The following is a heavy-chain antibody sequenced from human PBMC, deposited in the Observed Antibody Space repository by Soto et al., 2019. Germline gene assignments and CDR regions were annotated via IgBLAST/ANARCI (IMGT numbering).Heavy chain of an antibody. Sequence: GGSLRLSCAASGFTFDDYAMHWVRQAPGKGLEWVSGISWNSGSIGYADSVKGRFTTSRDNAKNSLYLQMNSLRAEDTALYYCAKDNGGSSYPLFDYWGQGTLVTVSS. CDR2: ISWNSGSI. D-gene: IGHD6-13*01. J-gene: IGHJ4*02. V-gene: IGHV3-9*01. CDR3: AKDNGGSSYPLFDY. CDR1: GFTFDDYA.